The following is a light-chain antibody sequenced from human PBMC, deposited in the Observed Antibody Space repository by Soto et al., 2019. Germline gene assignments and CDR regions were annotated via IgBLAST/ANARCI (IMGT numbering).Light chain of an antibody. V-gene: IGKV3D-7*01. CDR1: QSISSSY. J-gene: IGKJ1*01. CDR2: GAS. CDR3: QQYNSFPLR. Sequence: EIVLTQSPGILSLSPGERASLSCGASQSISSSYLTWYQQKPGQAPRLLIYGASTRATGIPARFSGSGSGTEFTLTISSLQPDDFATYYCQQYNSFPLRFGQGTKV.